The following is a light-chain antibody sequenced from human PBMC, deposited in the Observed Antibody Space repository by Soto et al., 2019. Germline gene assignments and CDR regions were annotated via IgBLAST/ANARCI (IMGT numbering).Light chain of an antibody. Sequence: QSALTQPASVSGSPGQSITISCTGTSSDVGDYDYVSWYQQHPGKAPKPMIYEVSYRPSGVSNRFSGSKSGNTASLTISGLQAEDEADYYCSSYTPSSTVVFGGGTKVTVL. CDR1: SSDVGDYDY. J-gene: IGLJ2*01. V-gene: IGLV2-14*01. CDR3: SSYTPSSTVV. CDR2: EVS.